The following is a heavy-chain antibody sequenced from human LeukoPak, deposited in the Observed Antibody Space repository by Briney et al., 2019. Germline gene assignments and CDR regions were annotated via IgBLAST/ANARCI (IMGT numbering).Heavy chain of an antibody. D-gene: IGHD1-1*01. CDR2: INPNSGGT. V-gene: IGHV1-2*02. J-gene: IGHJ4*02. Sequence: ASVKVSCKASGYTFTGYYMHWVRQAPGQSLEWMGWINPNSGGTNYAQKFQGRVTMTRDTSISTAYMELSRLRSDDTAVYYCARYPGTTSYPFDCWGQGTLVTVSS. CDR3: ARYPGTTSYPFDC. CDR1: GYTFTGYY.